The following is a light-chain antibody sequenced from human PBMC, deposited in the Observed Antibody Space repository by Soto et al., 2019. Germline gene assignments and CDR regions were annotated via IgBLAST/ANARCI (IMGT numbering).Light chain of an antibody. CDR2: DAS. CDR3: QQRSNWPGT. CDR1: QSVSSY. V-gene: IGKV3-11*01. Sequence: EIVLTQSPATLSLSPGERATLSCRASQSVSSYLAWYQQKPGEAPSLLIYDASNRATATPARFSGSGSGTDFTLTISSLEPEDFAVYYCQQRSNWPGTFGQGTKVEIK. J-gene: IGKJ1*01.